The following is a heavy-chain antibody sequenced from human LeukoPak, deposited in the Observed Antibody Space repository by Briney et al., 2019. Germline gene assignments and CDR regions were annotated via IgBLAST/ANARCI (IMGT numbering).Heavy chain of an antibody. Sequence: GGSQRLSCAASGFTFSSYAMSWVRQAPGKGLEWVSAITCSGGSTYYADSVKGRFTISRDNSKNTLYLQMNSLRAEDTAVYYCAKDWDYDSSGYWSGQLAFDYWGQGTLVTVSS. J-gene: IGHJ4*02. CDR2: ITCSGGST. CDR3: AKDWDYDSSGYWSGQLAFDY. CDR1: GFTFSSYA. D-gene: IGHD3-22*01. V-gene: IGHV3-23*01.